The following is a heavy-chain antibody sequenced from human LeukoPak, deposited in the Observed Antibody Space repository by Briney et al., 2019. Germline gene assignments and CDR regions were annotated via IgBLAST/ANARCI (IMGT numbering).Heavy chain of an antibody. CDR2: ISSSGSTI. V-gene: IGHV3-48*03. J-gene: IGHJ4*02. Sequence: GGSLRLSCAASGFTFSSYEMNWVRQAPGKGLEWVSYISSSGSTIYYADSVKGRFTISRDNTKNSLYLQMNSLRAEDTAVYYCARDLTYGDYRIALDYWGQGTLVTVSS. CDR1: GFTFSSYE. D-gene: IGHD4-17*01. CDR3: ARDLTYGDYRIALDY.